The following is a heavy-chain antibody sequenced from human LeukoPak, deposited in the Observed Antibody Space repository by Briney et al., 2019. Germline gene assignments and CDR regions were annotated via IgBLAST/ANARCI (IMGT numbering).Heavy chain of an antibody. CDR3: ARKLYYYDTSAAGWFDP. D-gene: IGHD3-22*01. CDR2: IKQDGSEE. V-gene: IGHV3-7*01. J-gene: IGHJ5*02. Sequence: GGSLRLTCVASEFRFGRDWISWVRQAPGKGLEWVACIKQDGSEEYYVDSVKGRFTISRDNAKNSLYLQMNSLRAEDTAVYYCARKLYYYDTSAAGWFDPWGQGTLVTVS. CDR1: EFRFGRDW.